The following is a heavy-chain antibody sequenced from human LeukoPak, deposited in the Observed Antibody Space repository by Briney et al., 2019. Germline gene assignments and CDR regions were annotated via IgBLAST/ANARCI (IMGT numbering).Heavy chain of an antibody. Sequence: GASVKVSCKASGYTFTSYGINWVRQATGQGLEWMGWMSPNSSNTGYAQEFQGRVSMTSDISITTAYMELSGLRSDDTAVYFCAITKISSSSLDYWGQGTLVTVSS. CDR2: MSPNSSNT. CDR1: GYTFTSYG. V-gene: IGHV1-8*01. D-gene: IGHD6-6*01. J-gene: IGHJ4*02. CDR3: AITKISSSSLDY.